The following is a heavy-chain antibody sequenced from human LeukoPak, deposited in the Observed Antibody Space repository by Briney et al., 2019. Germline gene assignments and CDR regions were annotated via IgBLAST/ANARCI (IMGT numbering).Heavy chain of an antibody. CDR2: MNPNSGNT. Sequence: ASVKVSCKASGYTFTSYDINWVRQATGQVLEWMGWMNPNSGNTGYAQKFQGRVTMTRNTSISTAYMELSSLRSEDTAVYYCARGRTQLIRNFDWLLYDYWGQGTLVAVSS. V-gene: IGHV1-8*01. J-gene: IGHJ4*02. D-gene: IGHD3-9*01. CDR3: ARGRTQLIRNFDWLLYDY. CDR1: GYTFTSYD.